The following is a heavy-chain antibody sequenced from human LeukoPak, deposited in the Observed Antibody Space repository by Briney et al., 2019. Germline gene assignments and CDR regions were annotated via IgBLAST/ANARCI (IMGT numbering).Heavy chain of an antibody. CDR1: GGSISSGGYY. J-gene: IGHJ5*02. D-gene: IGHD2-2*02. CDR3: ARYCSSTNCYKGGFDP. CDR2: IYYSGST. Sequence: SETLSLTCTVSGGSISSGGYYWSWIRQHPGKCLEWIGYIYYSGSTYSNPSLKSRVTISVDTSKNQFSLNLSSVTAADTAVYYCARYCSSTNCYKGGFDPWGQGTLVTVSS. V-gene: IGHV4-31*03.